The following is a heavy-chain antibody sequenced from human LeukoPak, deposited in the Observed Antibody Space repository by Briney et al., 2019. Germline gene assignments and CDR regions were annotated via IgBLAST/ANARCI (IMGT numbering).Heavy chain of an antibody. D-gene: IGHD6-13*01. CDR3: AKVHSSSWYDYFDY. CDR2: ISGSGGST. CDR1: GGSFSGYY. Sequence: PSETLSLTCAVYGGSFSGYYWSWVRQAPGKGLEWVSAISGSGGSTYYADSVKGRFTISRDNSKNTLYLQMNSLRAEDTAVYYCAKVHSSSWYDYFDYWGQGTLVTVSS. J-gene: IGHJ4*02. V-gene: IGHV3-23*01.